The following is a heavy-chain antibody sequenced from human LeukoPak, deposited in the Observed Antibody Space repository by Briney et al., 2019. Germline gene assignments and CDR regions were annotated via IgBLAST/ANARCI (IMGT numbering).Heavy chain of an antibody. CDR3: ARETVPYYFDSSGYYQIDY. CDR1: GFTFSDYY. D-gene: IGHD3-22*01. V-gene: IGHV3-11*01. J-gene: IGHJ4*02. CDR2: ISSGGSTI. Sequence: GGSLRLSCAASGFTFSDYYMSWIRQAPGKGLEWVSYISSGGSTIYYADSVKGRFTISRDNAKKSLYLQMNSLRAEDTAVYYCARETVPYYFDSSGYYQIDYWGQGTLVTVSS.